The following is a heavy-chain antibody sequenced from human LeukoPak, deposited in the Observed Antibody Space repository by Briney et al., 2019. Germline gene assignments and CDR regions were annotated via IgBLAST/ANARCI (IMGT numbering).Heavy chain of an antibody. D-gene: IGHD6-19*01. Sequence: PGGSLRLSCAASGFTFSSYSMNWVRQAPGKGLEWVSYISSRSSTIYYADSVKGRFTISRDNAKNSLYLQMNSLRAEDTAVYYCASHPNDEGYSSGWYYFDYRGQGTLVTVSS. J-gene: IGHJ4*02. CDR2: ISSRSSTI. V-gene: IGHV3-48*01. CDR1: GFTFSSYS. CDR3: ASHPNDEGYSSGWYYFDY.